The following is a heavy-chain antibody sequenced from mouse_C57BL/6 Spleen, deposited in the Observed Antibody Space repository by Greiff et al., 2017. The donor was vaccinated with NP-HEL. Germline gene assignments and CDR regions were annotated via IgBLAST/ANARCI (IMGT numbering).Heavy chain of an antibody. J-gene: IGHJ3*01. V-gene: IGHV1-69*01. CDR2: IDPSDSYT. CDR3: ALLRQGFAY. CDR1: GYTFTSYW. D-gene: IGHD2-12*01. Sequence: VQLQQPGAELVMPGASVKLSCKASGYTFTSYWMHWVKQRPGQGLEWIGEIDPSDSYTNYNQKFKGKSTLTVDKSSSTAYMQLSSLTSEDSAVYYCALLRQGFAYWGQGTLVTVSA.